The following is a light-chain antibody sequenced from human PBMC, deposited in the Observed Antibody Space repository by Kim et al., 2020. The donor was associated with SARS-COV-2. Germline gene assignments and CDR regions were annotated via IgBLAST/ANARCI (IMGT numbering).Light chain of an antibody. J-gene: IGLJ3*02. CDR3: NSRDSSGNPLV. CDR2: GKN. Sequence: ALGQTVRIKCQGDSLRSYYASWYQQKPGQAPVLVIYGKNNRPSGIPDRFSGSSSGNTASLTITGAQAEDEADYYCNSRDSSGNPLVFGGGTQLTVL. V-gene: IGLV3-19*01. CDR1: SLRSYY.